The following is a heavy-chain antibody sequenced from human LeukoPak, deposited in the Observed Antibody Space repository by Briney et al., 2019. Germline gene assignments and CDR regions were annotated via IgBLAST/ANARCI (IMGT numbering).Heavy chain of an antibody. CDR3: ARGSGYSYAFTGRERTKSRLDY. CDR2: IYYSGST. CDR1: GGSISSYY. J-gene: IGHJ4*02. Sequence: SETLSLTCTVSGGSISSYYWSWIRQPPGKGPEWIGYIYYSGSTNYRPSLKSRVTISVDTSKNQFSLKLSSVTAADTAVYYCARGSGYSYAFTGRERTKSRLDYWGPGTLVTVSS. V-gene: IGHV4-59*01. D-gene: IGHD5-18*01.